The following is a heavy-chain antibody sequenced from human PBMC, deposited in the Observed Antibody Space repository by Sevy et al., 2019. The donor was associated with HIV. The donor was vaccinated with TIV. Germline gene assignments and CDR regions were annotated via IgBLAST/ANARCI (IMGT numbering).Heavy chain of an antibody. Sequence: GGSLRLSCAASGFTFSSYGMHWVRQAPGKGLEWVAVIWYDGSNKYYADSVKGRFTISRDNSKNTLYLQMNSLRAEDTAVYYCARVPAMDNWNDLGFLDYWGQGTLVTVSS. D-gene: IGHD1-20*01. V-gene: IGHV3-33*01. CDR3: ARVPAMDNWNDLGFLDY. CDR2: IWYDGSNK. CDR1: GFTFSSYG. J-gene: IGHJ4*02.